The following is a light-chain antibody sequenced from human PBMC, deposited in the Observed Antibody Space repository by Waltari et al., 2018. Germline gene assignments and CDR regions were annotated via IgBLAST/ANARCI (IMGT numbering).Light chain of an antibody. Sequence: QSALTQPASVSGSPGQSITISCTGTSSDVGNYNFLSWFQQPPGKAPNLLIYDVSNRPSGVSNRFSGSKSGNTASLTISGLQAEDEADYYCSSFTISTTVVFGEGTKLTVL. CDR2: DVS. CDR3: SSFTISTTVV. J-gene: IGLJ2*01. V-gene: IGLV2-14*03. CDR1: SSDVGNYNF.